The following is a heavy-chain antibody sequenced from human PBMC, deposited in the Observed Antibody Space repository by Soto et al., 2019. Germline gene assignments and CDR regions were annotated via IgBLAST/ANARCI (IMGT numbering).Heavy chain of an antibody. CDR3: ARSGPTKPPGWFDP. CDR2: IYWDDDK. D-gene: IGHD1-1*01. Sequence: QITLKESGPTLVKPTQTLTLTCTFSGFSLSTSGVGVGWIRQPPGKALEWLALIYWDDDKRYSPSLKSRRTITKDTSKNQVVLTMTNMDPVDTATYYCARSGPTKPPGWFDPWGQGTLVTVSS. V-gene: IGHV2-5*02. J-gene: IGHJ5*02. CDR1: GFSLSTSGVG.